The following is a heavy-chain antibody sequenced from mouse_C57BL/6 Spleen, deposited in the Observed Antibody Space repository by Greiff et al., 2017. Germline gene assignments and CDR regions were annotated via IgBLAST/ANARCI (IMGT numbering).Heavy chain of an antibody. CDR2: IDPENGDT. J-gene: IGHJ2*01. D-gene: IGHD3-2*02. V-gene: IGHV14-4*01. CDR1: GFNIKDDY. Sequence: EVQLQQSGAELVRPGASVKLSCTASGFNIKDDYMHWVKQRPEQGLEWIGWIDPENGDTEYASKFQGKATITADSSSNTAYLQRSSLTSEDTAVYYWTTGTAQADYWGQGTTLTVSS. CDR3: TTGTAQADY.